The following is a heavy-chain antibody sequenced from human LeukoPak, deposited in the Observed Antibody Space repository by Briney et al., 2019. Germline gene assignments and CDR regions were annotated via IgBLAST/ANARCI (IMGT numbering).Heavy chain of an antibody. CDR1: KFTFSDYS. J-gene: IGHJ2*01. V-gene: IGHV3-21*04. CDR2: ISSIRNYI. Sequence: PGGSLRLSCAASKFTFSDYSMSWVRQAPGKGLEWVSSISSIRNYIYYADSVKGRFTISRDNPKNTLYLQMNCLRAEDTAVYYCAKTYYYDSSGYYYWYFDLWGRGTLVTVSS. D-gene: IGHD3-22*01. CDR3: AKTYYYDSSGYYYWYFDL.